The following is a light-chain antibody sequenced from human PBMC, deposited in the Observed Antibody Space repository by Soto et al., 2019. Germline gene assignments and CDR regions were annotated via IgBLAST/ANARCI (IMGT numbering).Light chain of an antibody. J-gene: IGKJ4*01. V-gene: IGKV1-9*01. CDR1: QGIRSY. CDR2: AAS. Sequence: DIQLTQSPSFLSASLGDRVTITCRARQGIRSYFAWYQQKPGSAPKLLIYAASTLQTGVPSRFSGSGSGTQFTLTISSLQPEDFATYYCQQLYTYPLTFGGGTKVEIK. CDR3: QQLYTYPLT.